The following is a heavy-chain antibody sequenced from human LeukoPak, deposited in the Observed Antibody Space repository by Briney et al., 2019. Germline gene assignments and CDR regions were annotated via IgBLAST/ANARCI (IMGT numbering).Heavy chain of an antibody. Sequence: SETLSLTCTVSGGSISSHYWSWIRQPPGKVLEWIGDIYYSGSTNYNPSLKSRVAISVDTSKNQFSLKLSSVTAADTVVYYCARGEGYYDFWSGLAGAFDIWGQGTMVTVSS. J-gene: IGHJ3*02. CDR1: GGSISSHY. CDR3: ARGEGYYDFWSGLAGAFDI. CDR2: IYYSGST. V-gene: IGHV4-59*11. D-gene: IGHD3-3*01.